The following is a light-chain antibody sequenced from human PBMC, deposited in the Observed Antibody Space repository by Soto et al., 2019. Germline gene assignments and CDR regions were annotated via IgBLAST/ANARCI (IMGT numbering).Light chain of an antibody. J-gene: IGKJ1*01. CDR1: QYINTR. CDR3: HQRQSWPRT. Sequence: EIVLTQSPGTLSLSPGERATLSCRASQYINTRLAWYQHRPGQAPRLLIYQTSIRAAGIPARFSANGTGTDFTLTISDVQPEDFAVYYCHQRQSWPRTFGQGTKVDIK. V-gene: IGKV3-11*01. CDR2: QTS.